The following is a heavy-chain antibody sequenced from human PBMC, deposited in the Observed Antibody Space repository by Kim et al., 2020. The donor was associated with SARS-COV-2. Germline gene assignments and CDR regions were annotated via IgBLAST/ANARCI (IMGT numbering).Heavy chain of an antibody. CDR1: GFTFSNAW. CDR3: TTLKDDYGDYEGFDY. Sequence: GGSLRLSCAASGFTFSNAWMSWVRQAPGKGLEWVGRIKSKTDGGTTDYAAPVKGRFTISRDDSKNTLYLQMNSLKTEDTAVYYCTTLKDDYGDYEGFDYWGQGTLVTVSS. CDR2: IKSKTDGGTT. V-gene: IGHV3-15*01. J-gene: IGHJ4*02. D-gene: IGHD4-17*01.